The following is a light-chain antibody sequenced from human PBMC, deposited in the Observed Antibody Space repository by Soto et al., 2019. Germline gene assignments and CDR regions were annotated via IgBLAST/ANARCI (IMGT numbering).Light chain of an antibody. V-gene: IGLV2-8*01. CDR1: SRDVGGNNY. CDR2: EVS. Sequence: QSVLTQPPSASGSPGQSVSISCTGTSRDVGGNNYVSWYQQHPGKAPKLMIYEVSKRPSGVPDRFSGSKSGNTASLTVSGPQAEDEADYFCLSYAGSTNYVFGTGTKVTVL. CDR3: LSYAGSTNYV. J-gene: IGLJ1*01.